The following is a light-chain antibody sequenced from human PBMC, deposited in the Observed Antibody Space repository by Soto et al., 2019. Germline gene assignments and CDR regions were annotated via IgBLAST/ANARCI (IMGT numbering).Light chain of an antibody. V-gene: IGKV3-20*01. CDR1: QSVRTTY. Sequence: DIVLTQSPGTLSLSPGERATLSCRASQSVRTTYLAWYQQKPGQAPRLLIYGASSRATGIPDRFSGSGSGTDFTLTISRLEPEDFAVYYCQQYGTSPITFGQGTRLEIK. CDR2: GAS. J-gene: IGKJ5*01. CDR3: QQYGTSPIT.